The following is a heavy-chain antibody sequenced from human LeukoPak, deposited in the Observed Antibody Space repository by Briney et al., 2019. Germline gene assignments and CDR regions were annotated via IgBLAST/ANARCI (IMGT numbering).Heavy chain of an antibody. CDR3: AREVDLRYFDWLPALDY. V-gene: IGHV4-61*02. D-gene: IGHD3-9*01. J-gene: IGHJ4*02. CDR1: GGSISSGSYY. CDR2: IYTSGST. Sequence: SQTLSLTFTVSGGSISSGSYYWSWIRQPAGKGLEWIGRIYTSGSTNYNPSLKSRVTISVDTSKNQFSLKLSSVTAADTAVYYCAREVDLRYFDWLPALDYWGQGTLVTVSS.